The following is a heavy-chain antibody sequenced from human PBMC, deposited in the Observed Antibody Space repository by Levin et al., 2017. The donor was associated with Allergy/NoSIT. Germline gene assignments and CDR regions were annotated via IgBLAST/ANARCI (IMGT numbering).Heavy chain of an antibody. Sequence: SQTLSLTCAVSRYSISSGYHWGWIRQPPGKELEWIGSISHSGSTYYNPSLKSRVTMSVDTTKTQFSLKLSSVTAADTAVYYCARDRRGGGYGDYFDYWGRGTLVIVSP. CDR2: ISHSGST. CDR1: RYSISSGYH. D-gene: IGHD4-17*01. CDR3: ARDRRGGGYGDYFDY. V-gene: IGHV4-38-2*02. J-gene: IGHJ4*02.